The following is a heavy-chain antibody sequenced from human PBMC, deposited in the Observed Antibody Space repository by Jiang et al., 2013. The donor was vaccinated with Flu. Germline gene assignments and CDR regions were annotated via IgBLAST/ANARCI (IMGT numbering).Heavy chain of an antibody. CDR2: IYTSGST. V-gene: IGHV4-4*07. CDR1: GGSISSYY. D-gene: IGHD6-13*01. J-gene: IGHJ6*02. Sequence: GPGLVKPSETLSLTCTVSGGSISSYYWSWIRQPAGKGLEWIGRIYTSGSTNYNPSLKSRVTMSVDTSKNQFSLKLSSVTAADTAVYYCARDRVAAAQDYYYYYGMDVWGQGTTVTVSS. CDR3: ARDRVAAAQDYYYYYGMDV.